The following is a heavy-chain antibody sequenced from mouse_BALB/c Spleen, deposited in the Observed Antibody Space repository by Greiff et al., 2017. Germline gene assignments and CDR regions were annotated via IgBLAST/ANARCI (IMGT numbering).Heavy chain of an antibody. CDR3: ARSTYYRYDEAMDY. Sequence: VQLQQPGAELVKPGTSVKLSCKASGYNFTSYWINWVKLRPGQGLEWIGDIYPGSGSTNYNEKFKSKATLTVDTSSSTAYMQLSSLASEDSALYYCARSTYYRYDEAMDYWGQGTSVTVSS. D-gene: IGHD2-14*01. J-gene: IGHJ4*01. CDR1: GYNFTSYW. CDR2: IYPGSGST. V-gene: IGHV1-55*01.